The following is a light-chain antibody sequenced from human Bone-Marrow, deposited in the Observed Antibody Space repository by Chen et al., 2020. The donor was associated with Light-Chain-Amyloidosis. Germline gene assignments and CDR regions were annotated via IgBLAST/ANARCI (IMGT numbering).Light chain of an antibody. V-gene: IGLV3-25*03. CDR1: DLPTKY. CDR3: QSADSSGTYEVI. J-gene: IGLJ2*01. Sequence: SYDLTQPPSVSVSLGPTARITGTGDDLPTKYAYWYQQKPGQAPVLVIHRDTERPSGISERFSGSSSGTTATLTISGVQAEDEADYHCQSADSSGTYEVIFGGGTKLTVL. CDR2: RDT.